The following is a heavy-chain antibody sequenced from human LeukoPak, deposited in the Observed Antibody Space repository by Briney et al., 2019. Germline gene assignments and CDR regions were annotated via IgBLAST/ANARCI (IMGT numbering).Heavy chain of an antibody. J-gene: IGHJ6*03. V-gene: IGHV4-39*01. Sequence: SETLSLTCSVSGDSISTSSYYWGWIRQPTGKGLEWIGTIYYSGSTYYNPSLTSRVTISVDTSKNQFSLKLSSVTAADTAVYYCARHKDYYYSYMDVWGKGTTVTISS. CDR3: ARHKDYYYSYMDV. CDR2: IYYSGST. CDR1: GDSISTSSYY.